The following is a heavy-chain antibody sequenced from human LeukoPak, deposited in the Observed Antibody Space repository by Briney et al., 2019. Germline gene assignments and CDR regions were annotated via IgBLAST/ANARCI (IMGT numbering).Heavy chain of an antibody. CDR1: GYTFTGYY. CDR2: INPNSGGT. CDR3: ARDHDYSNSNWFDP. J-gene: IGHJ5*02. Sequence: ASVKVSCKASGYTFTGYYMHWVRQAPGQGLEWMGWINPNSGGTNYAQKLQGRVTMTTDTSTSTAYMELRSLRSDDTAVYYCARDHDYSNSNWFDPWGQGTLVTVSS. V-gene: IGHV1-2*02. D-gene: IGHD4-11*01.